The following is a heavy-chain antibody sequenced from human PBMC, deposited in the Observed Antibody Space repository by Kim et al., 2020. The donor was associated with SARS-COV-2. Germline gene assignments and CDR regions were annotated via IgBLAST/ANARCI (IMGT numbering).Heavy chain of an antibody. CDR3: ARVLENWEPAAFDI. V-gene: IGHV3-21*01. J-gene: IGHJ3*02. CDR2: ISSSSSYI. D-gene: IGHD1-26*01. Sequence: GKGLEGVSSISSSSSYIYYADSVKGRFTISRDNAKNSLYLQMNSLRAEDTAVYYCARVLENWEPAAFDIWGQGTMVTVSS.